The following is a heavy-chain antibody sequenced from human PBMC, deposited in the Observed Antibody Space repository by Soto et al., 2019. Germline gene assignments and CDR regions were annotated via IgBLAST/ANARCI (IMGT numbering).Heavy chain of an antibody. Sequence: QVQLQESGPGLVKPSQTLSLTCTVSGGSISSGGYYWSWIRQHPGKGLEGIGYIYYSGSIYYNPSLKSRVTISVDTSKNQFSLKLSSVTAADTAVYYCAREGTTVTRGAFDIWGQGTMVTVSS. J-gene: IGHJ3*02. CDR3: AREGTTVTRGAFDI. CDR1: GGSISSGGYY. V-gene: IGHV4-31*03. D-gene: IGHD4-17*01. CDR2: IYYSGSI.